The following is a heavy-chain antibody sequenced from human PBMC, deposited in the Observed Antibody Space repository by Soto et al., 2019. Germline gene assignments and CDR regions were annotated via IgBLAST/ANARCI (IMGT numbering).Heavy chain of an antibody. CDR1: GFTFSSYW. CDR3: ARGRKDYYFWISYYFDY. Sequence: EVQLVEAGGGLVQPGGSLRLACADSGFTFSSYWMSWVRQAPGKGLEWVANIKQDGSEKYYVCSVKGRFTISRDNSMNSLSRQMNGLRDEETAVYYCARGRKDYYFWISYYFDYWGQGTLVTVSS. J-gene: IGHJ4*02. D-gene: IGHD3-3*01. V-gene: IGHV3-7*01. CDR2: IKQDGSEK.